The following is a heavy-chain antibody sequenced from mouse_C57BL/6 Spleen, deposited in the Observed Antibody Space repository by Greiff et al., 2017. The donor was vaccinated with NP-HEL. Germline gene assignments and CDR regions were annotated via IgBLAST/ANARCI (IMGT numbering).Heavy chain of an antibody. J-gene: IGHJ2*01. D-gene: IGHD2-4*01. Sequence: ESGPGLVKPSQSLSLTCSVTGYSITSGYYWNWIRQFPGNKLEWMGYISYDGSNNYNPSLKNRISITRDTSKNQFFLKLNSVTTEDTATYYCARYDYDGGVFDYWGQGTTLTVSS. CDR3: ARYDYDGGVFDY. V-gene: IGHV3-6*01. CDR1: GYSITSGYY. CDR2: ISYDGSN.